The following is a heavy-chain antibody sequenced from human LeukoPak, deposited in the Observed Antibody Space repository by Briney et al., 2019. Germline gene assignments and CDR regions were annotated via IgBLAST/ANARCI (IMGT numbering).Heavy chain of an antibody. CDR3: ARDLRPIVVGHDYYNGMDV. V-gene: IGHV3-30*01. Sequence: GGSLRLSCAASGFTFSSYAMHWVRQAPGKGLEWVAVISDDGSNRHYADSVKGRFTISRDNSQNTLYLQMNSLRAEDTAVYYCARDLRPIVVGHDYYNGMDVWGQGTTVTVCS. CDR1: GFTFSSYA. CDR2: ISDDGSNR. D-gene: IGHD1-26*01. J-gene: IGHJ6*02.